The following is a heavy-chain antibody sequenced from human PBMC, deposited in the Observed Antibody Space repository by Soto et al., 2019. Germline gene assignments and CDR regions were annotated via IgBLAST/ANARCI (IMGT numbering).Heavy chain of an antibody. Sequence: LSLTCTVSGGSISSGGYYLSWIRRHPGKGLEWIGYIYYSGSTYYNPSLKSRVTISVDTSKNQFSLKLSSVTAADTAVYYCARDRNYYDSSGYSGWFDPWGQGTLVTVSS. CDR2: IYYSGST. V-gene: IGHV4-31*03. D-gene: IGHD3-22*01. CDR1: GGSISSGGYY. CDR3: ARDRNYYDSSGYSGWFDP. J-gene: IGHJ5*02.